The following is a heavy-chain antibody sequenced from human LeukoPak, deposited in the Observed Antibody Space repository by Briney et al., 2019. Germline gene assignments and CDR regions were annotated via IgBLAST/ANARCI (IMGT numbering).Heavy chain of an antibody. J-gene: IGHJ4*02. CDR1: GFTFSGHW. CDR2: INEGGSKK. V-gene: IGHV3-7*03. Sequence: PGGSLRLSCAASGFTFSGHWMTWVRQAPGKGLEWVANINEGGSKKNYVDSMKGRFTISRDNAKNSLYLQITSLRAEDTAMYYCATPLDHHDSSGFHQGGDWGQGTLVTVSS. CDR3: ATPLDHHDSSGFHQGGD. D-gene: IGHD3-22*01.